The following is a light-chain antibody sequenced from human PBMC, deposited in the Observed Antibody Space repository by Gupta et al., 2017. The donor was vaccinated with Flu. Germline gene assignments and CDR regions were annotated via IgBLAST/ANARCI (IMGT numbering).Light chain of an antibody. J-gene: IGLJ1*01. V-gene: IGLV2-11*01. CDR2: DVS. Sequence: GTIACTGTWSDVGDDKYVCWYQHHPGKAPELMIYDVSKRPSGVPDRFSGSKSGNTASLTISGLQAEDEADYYCCAYAGSYNYVFGSGTKVTVL. CDR3: CAYAGSYNYV. CDR1: WSDVGDDKY.